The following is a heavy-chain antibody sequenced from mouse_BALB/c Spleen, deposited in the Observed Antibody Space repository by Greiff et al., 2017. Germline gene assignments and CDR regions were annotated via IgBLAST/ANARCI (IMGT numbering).Heavy chain of an antibody. D-gene: IGHD2-14*01. V-gene: IGHV3-2*02. CDR2: ISYSGST. CDR3: ARYRYDYFDY. CDR1: GYSITSDYA. Sequence: EVKLVESGPGLVKPSQSLSLTCTVTGYSITSDYAWNWIRQFPGNKLEWMGYISYSGSTSYNPSLKSRISITRDTSKNQFFLQLNSVTTEDTATYYCARYRYDYFDYWGQGTTLTVSS. J-gene: IGHJ2*01.